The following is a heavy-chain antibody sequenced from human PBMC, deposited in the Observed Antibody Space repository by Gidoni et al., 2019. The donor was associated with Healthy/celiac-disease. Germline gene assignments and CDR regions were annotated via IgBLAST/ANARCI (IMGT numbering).Heavy chain of an antibody. CDR3: AKYPQGPTGPNWFDP. Sequence: EVQLLESGGGLVQPGGYLRLSCAASGFTFSSYAMRWVRQAPGKGLEWVSAISGSGGSTYYADSVKGRFTISRDNSKNTLYLQMNSLRAEDTAVYYCAKYPQGPTGPNWFDPWGQGTLVTVSS. CDR2: ISGSGGST. D-gene: IGHD3-9*01. CDR1: GFTFSSYA. J-gene: IGHJ5*02. V-gene: IGHV3-23*01.